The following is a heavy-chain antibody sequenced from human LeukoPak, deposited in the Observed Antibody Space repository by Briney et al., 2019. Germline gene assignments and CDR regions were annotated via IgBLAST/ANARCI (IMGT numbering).Heavy chain of an antibody. CDR2: IYYSGST. Sequence: PSETLSLTCTVSGGSISSYYWSWIRQPPVKGLEWIGYIYYSGSTNYNPSLKSRVTISVDTSKNQFSLKLSSVTAADTAVYYCATKIPRGSLDSWGQGTLVTVSS. D-gene: IGHD1-26*01. CDR3: ATKIPRGSLDS. V-gene: IGHV4-59*01. CDR1: GGSISSYY. J-gene: IGHJ4*02.